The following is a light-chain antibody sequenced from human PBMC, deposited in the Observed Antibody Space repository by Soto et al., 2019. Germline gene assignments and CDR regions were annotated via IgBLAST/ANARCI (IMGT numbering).Light chain of an antibody. Sequence: QSVLIQPPSVSGSPGQSVTISCTGTSSDIGSYNYVAWYQQFPGKTPKILIYGVSNRPSGVSSRFSGSKSGNTASLTISGLQAEDEADYYCISYTGSSTSYVFGSGTKVTVL. CDR2: GVS. J-gene: IGLJ1*01. CDR3: ISYTGSSTSYV. V-gene: IGLV2-14*01. CDR1: SSDIGSYNY.